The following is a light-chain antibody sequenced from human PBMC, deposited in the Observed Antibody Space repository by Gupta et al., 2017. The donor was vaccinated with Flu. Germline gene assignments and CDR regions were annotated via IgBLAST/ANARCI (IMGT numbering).Light chain of an antibody. CDR3: QVWHTNSDVL. V-gene: IGLV3-21*02. Sequence: SYALTQPPEASVAARQTATLTCGGDNIGAKSVHWYQQKPGQAPVPVVYDDSDRPSGIPDRFSGSNSGNTATLTISRVEAGDEADYYCQVWHTNSDVLFGGGTKLTVL. CDR2: DDS. J-gene: IGLJ2*01. CDR1: NIGAKS.